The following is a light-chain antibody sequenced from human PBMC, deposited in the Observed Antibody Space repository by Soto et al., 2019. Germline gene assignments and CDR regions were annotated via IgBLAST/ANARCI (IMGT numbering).Light chain of an antibody. J-gene: IGKJ1*01. CDR1: QSVSSSF. CDR2: GAS. Sequence: ETVLTQSPGTLSLSPGERATLSCRASQSVSSSFLAWYQQKPGQAPRLLIYGASSRATGIPDRFSGSGSGTDFTLTISRLEPEDFAVYYCQQYDSSRPSWTFGQGTELEIK. CDR3: QQYDSSRPSWT. V-gene: IGKV3-20*01.